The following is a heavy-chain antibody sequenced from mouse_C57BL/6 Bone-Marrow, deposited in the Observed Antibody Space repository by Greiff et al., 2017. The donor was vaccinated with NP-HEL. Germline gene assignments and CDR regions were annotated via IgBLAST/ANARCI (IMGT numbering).Heavy chain of an antibody. CDR1: GYTFTSYW. D-gene: IGHD1-1*01. J-gene: IGHJ2*01. V-gene: IGHV1-69*01. CDR2: IDPSDSYT. Sequence: QVQLQQPGAELVMPGASVKLSCKASGYTFTSYWMHWVKQRPGQGLEWIGEIDPSDSYTNSNQKFKGKSTLTVDKSSSTAYMQLSSLTSEDSAVYYCARGLLIYWGQGTTLTVSS. CDR3: ARGLLIY.